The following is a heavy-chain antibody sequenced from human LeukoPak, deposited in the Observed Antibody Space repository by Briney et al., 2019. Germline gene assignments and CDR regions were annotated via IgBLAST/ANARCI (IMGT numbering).Heavy chain of an antibody. J-gene: IGHJ6*02. V-gene: IGHV1-46*01. D-gene: IGHD3-3*01. Sequence: ASVKVSCKASGYTFTSYYMHWVRQAPGQGLEWMGIINPSGGSTSYAQKFQGRVTMTRDTSTSAVYMELSSLRSEDTAVYYCASSITIFGVVIPPRYYYGMDVWGQGTTVTVSS. CDR1: GYTFTSYY. CDR2: INPSGGST. CDR3: ASSITIFGVVIPPRYYYGMDV.